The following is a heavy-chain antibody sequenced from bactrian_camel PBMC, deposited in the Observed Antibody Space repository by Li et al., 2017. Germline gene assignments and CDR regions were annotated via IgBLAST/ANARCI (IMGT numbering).Heavy chain of an antibody. CDR1: GYTLYAGDC. D-gene: IGHD5*01. Sequence: QVQLVESGGGSVQAGGSLRLSCAGSGYTLYAGDCMGWIRQAPGKEREGIARITDAGGTTYADSVKGRFTVSKDTAKNTLYLQMNDLKTDDTAVYYCAADRRSEPLFWDGESGVLGPGDPGHRL. CDR3: AADRRSEPLFWDGESGV. CDR2: ITDAGGTT. J-gene: IGHJ4*01. V-gene: IGHV3S1*01.